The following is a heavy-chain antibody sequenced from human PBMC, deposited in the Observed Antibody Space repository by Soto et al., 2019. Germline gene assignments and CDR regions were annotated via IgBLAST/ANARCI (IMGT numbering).Heavy chain of an antibody. CDR3: ARVDETYCSGGSCYWSGRQRNAFDI. D-gene: IGHD2-15*01. J-gene: IGHJ3*02. V-gene: IGHV4-59*12. Sequence: PSETLSLTCTVSGSSISSYYWSWIRQPPGKGLEWIGYIYYSGSTNYNPSLKSRVTISVDTSKNQFSLKLSSVTAADTAVYYCARVDETYCSGGSCYWSGRQRNAFDIWGQGTMVTVSS. CDR1: GSSISSYY. CDR2: IYYSGST.